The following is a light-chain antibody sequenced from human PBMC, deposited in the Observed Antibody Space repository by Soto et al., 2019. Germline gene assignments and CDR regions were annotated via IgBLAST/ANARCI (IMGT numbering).Light chain of an antibody. CDR3: HQYHDWPWT. Sequence: EVVMVQSPATLSVSPGERATLSCRASQSVTSNLAWYQQKPGQAPRLLMYVASTRATGVPARFSGSGSGTEFTLTISSLHSEDIAVYYCHQYHDWPWTFGQGTTVEIK. V-gene: IGKV3-15*01. J-gene: IGKJ1*01. CDR2: VAS. CDR1: QSVTSN.